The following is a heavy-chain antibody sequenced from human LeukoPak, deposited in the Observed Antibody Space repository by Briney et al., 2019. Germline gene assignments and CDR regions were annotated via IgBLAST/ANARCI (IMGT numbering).Heavy chain of an antibody. Sequence: ASVKVSCKASGYTFTSYGISWVRQAPGQGLEWMGWISAYNGNTNYAQKLQGRVTTTTDTSTSTAYMELRSLRSDDTAVYYCAGSTSWYTGYYYYGMDVWGQGTTVTVSS. D-gene: IGHD2-2*02. CDR2: ISAYNGNT. CDR3: AGSTSWYTGYYYYGMDV. CDR1: GYTFTSYG. V-gene: IGHV1-18*01. J-gene: IGHJ6*02.